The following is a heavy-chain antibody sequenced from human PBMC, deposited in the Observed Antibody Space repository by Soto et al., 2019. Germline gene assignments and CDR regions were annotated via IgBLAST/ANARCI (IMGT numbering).Heavy chain of an antibody. V-gene: IGHV3-33*06. D-gene: IGHD1-26*01. CDR1: GFTFYNYG. CDR3: AKGGLVATTQMGGFDP. CDR2: IWPDGDIE. Sequence: QVQLVESGGGVVQPGRSLRLSCVASGFTFYNYGMHWVRQAPGKGLEWVAAIWPDGDIEHYPDSVKGRFTISRDNSRKSMYLHTDSLRAVDTAMYYGAKGGLVATTQMGGFDPWGQGTLVIVSS. J-gene: IGHJ5*02.